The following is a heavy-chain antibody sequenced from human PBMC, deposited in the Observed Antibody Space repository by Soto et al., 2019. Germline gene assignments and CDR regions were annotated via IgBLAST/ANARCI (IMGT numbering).Heavy chain of an antibody. CDR1: GGSFSGYY. V-gene: IGHV4-34*01. Sequence: SENLSLTCAVYGGSFSGYYWSWIRQPPGKGLEWIGEINHSGSTNYNPSLKSRVTISVDTSKNQFSLKLSSVTAADTAVYYCARGHRDAAALRPGRWFDPWGQGTLVT. CDR3: ARGHRDAAALRPGRWFDP. D-gene: IGHD6-25*01. J-gene: IGHJ5*02. CDR2: INHSGST.